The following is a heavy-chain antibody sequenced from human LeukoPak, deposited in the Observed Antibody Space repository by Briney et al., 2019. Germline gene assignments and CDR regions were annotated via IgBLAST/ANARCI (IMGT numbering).Heavy chain of an antibody. CDR2: IYYSGST. CDR1: GGSISSYY. CDR3: ARYGSGSARGYFDY. V-gene: IGHV4-59*01. Sequence: SETLSLTCTVSGGSISSYYWSWIRQPPGKGLEWTGYIYYSGSTNYNPSLKSRVTISVDTSKNQFSLKLSSVTAADTAVYYCARYGSGSARGYFDYWGQGTLVTVSS. D-gene: IGHD3-10*01. J-gene: IGHJ4*02.